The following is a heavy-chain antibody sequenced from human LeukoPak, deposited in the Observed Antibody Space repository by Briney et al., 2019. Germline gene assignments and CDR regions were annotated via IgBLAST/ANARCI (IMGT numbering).Heavy chain of an antibody. CDR2: ISSSGSTI. CDR1: GFTFSDYS. D-gene: IGHD4-17*01. Sequence: GGSLRLSCAASGFTFSDYSMSWIRQAPGKGLEWVSYISSSGSTIYYADSVKGRFTISRDNAKNSLYLQMNSLRAEDTAVYYCARDNDDYGFTHWFDPWGQGTLVSVSS. J-gene: IGHJ5*02. CDR3: ARDNDDYGFTHWFDP. V-gene: IGHV3-11*01.